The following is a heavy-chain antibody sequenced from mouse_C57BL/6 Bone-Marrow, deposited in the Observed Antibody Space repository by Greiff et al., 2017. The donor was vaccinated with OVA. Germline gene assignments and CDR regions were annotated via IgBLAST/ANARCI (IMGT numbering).Heavy chain of an antibody. J-gene: IGHJ3*01. CDR1: GFNITDDY. CDR2: IDPENGDT. D-gene: IGHD4-1*01. V-gene: IGHV14-4*01. CDR3: ANLNWDLGWFAY. Sequence: VQLKESGAELVRPGASVKLSCTASGFNITDDYMHWVKQRPEQGLEWIGWIDPENGDTEYASKFQGKATITADTSSNTAYLQLGSLTSEDTAVYYCANLNWDLGWFAYWGQGTLVTVSA.